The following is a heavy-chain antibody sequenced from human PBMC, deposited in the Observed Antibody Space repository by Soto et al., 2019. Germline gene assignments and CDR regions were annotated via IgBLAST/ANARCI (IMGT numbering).Heavy chain of an antibody. CDR3: AREDIVVVVAATRHSIRGYYYGMDV. J-gene: IGHJ6*02. D-gene: IGHD2-15*01. Sequence: QVQLVQSGAEVKKPGSSVKVSCKASGGTFSSYTISWVRQAPGQGLEWRGRIIPILGIANYAQKFQGRVTITAEKSTSTAYMELSSLRSEDTAVYYCAREDIVVVVAATRHSIRGYYYGMDVWGQGTTVTVSS. CDR2: IIPILGIA. CDR1: GGTFSSYT. V-gene: IGHV1-69*08.